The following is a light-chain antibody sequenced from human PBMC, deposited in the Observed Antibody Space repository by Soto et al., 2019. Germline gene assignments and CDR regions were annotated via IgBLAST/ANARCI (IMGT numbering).Light chain of an antibody. Sequence: QSALTQLPSVCGAPGQTVTIFCTGSNSNIEAGFDGHWHYQVPGTATRLLVSVKHNRPSGVPSRLSASKSSTSDSLAITGLQAEDAAHYYCQSYDTRLTTYVFWSRTKVTV. CDR3: QSYDTRLTTYV. CDR2: VKH. V-gene: IGLV1-40*01. CDR1: NSNIEAGFD. J-gene: IGLJ6*01.